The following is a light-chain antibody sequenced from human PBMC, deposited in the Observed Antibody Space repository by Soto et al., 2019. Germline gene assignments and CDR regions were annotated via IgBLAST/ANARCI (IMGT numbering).Light chain of an antibody. Sequence: AIQMTQSPSSLSASVGDRVTITCRASQGIRNDLGWYQQKPGKAPKLLIYAASTLKSEVPSRFSGSGSGTDFTLTISSLQHEDFATYYCLQDNTYPWTFGQGTKVEIK. J-gene: IGKJ1*01. CDR1: QGIRND. V-gene: IGKV1-6*01. CDR3: LQDNTYPWT. CDR2: AAS.